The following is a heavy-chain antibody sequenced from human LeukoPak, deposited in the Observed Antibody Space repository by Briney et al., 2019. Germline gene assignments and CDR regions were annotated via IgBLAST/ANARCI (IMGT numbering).Heavy chain of an antibody. CDR1: GYTFTGYY. D-gene: IGHD6-13*01. J-gene: IGHJ6*02. V-gene: IGHV1-2*02. Sequence: ASVKVSCKASGYTFTGYYMHWVRQAPGQGLEWMGWINPNSGGTNYAQKFQGRVTMTRDTSISTAYMELSRLRSDDTAVYYCARTLAAADYYYYYGMDVWGQGTTVTVSS. CDR2: INPNSGGT. CDR3: ARTLAAADYYYYYGMDV.